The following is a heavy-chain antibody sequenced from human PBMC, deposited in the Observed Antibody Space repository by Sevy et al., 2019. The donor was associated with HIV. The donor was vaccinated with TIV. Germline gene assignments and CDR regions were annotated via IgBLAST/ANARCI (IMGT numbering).Heavy chain of an antibody. CDR1: GFTFSNYW. D-gene: IGHD6-6*01. CDR2: IRQDGSVK. Sequence: EGSLRLSCAASGFTFSNYWMSWVRQAPGKGLEWVANIRQDGSVKYYVDSVKGRFTVSRDNAKTSVYLHMNSLRVEDTALYYCARIGYSSSAFDYWGQGTLVTVSS. CDR3: ARIGYSSSAFDY. J-gene: IGHJ4*02. V-gene: IGHV3-7*01.